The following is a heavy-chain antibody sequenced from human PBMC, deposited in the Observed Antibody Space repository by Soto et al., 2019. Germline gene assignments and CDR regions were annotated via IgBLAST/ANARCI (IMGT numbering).Heavy chain of an antibody. CDR3: ARGRYGDY. Sequence: QVHLGQSGAEVKKSGASEKVSCQGSGYAFTTYGITWVRQAPGQGLEWMGWISAHNGNTNYAQKLQGRVTVTRDTSTSTAYMELRSLRYDDTAVYYCARGRYGDYWGQGALVTVSS. J-gene: IGHJ4*02. D-gene: IGHD1-1*01. CDR1: GYAFTTYG. CDR2: ISAHNGNT. V-gene: IGHV1-18*01.